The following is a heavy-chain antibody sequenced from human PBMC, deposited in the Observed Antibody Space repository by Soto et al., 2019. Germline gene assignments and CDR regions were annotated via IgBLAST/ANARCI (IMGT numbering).Heavy chain of an antibody. CDR3: AREGIAVAGRRYYYYYGMDV. J-gene: IGHJ6*02. V-gene: IGHV1-69*13. CDR1: GGTFSSYA. D-gene: IGHD6-19*01. Sequence: ASVKVSCKASGGTFSSYAISWVRQAPGQGLEWMGGIIPIFGTANYAQKFQGRVTITADESTSTAYMELSSLRSEDTAVYYCAREGIAVAGRRYYYYYGMDVWGQGTTVTVSS. CDR2: IIPIFGTA.